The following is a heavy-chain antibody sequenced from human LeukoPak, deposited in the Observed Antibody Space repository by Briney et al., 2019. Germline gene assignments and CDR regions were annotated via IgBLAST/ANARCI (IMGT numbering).Heavy chain of an antibody. CDR1: GVSINNYY. J-gene: IGHJ4*02. CDR3: ARTYYYGSGRYFDY. CDR2: IYHSGST. V-gene: IGHV4-59*01. Sequence: SETLSLTCTVSGVSINNYYWSWIRQPPGKGLEWIGYIYHSGSTTYNPSLKSRVTISVDTSKNQFSLKLSSVTAADTAIYYCARTYYYGSGRYFDYWGQGTLVTVSS. D-gene: IGHD3-10*01.